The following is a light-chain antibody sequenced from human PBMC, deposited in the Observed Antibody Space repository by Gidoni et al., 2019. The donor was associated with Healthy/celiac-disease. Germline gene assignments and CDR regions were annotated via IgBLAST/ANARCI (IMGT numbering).Light chain of an antibody. CDR1: QSSSSW. Sequence: DIQMTQSPSTLSASVGDRVTITCRASQSSSSWLAWYQQKPGKAPKLLIYKASSLESGVPSRFSGSGSGTEFTLTISSLQPDDFATYYCQQYNSYTFGQGTKLEIK. V-gene: IGKV1-5*03. J-gene: IGKJ2*01. CDR3: QQYNSYT. CDR2: KAS.